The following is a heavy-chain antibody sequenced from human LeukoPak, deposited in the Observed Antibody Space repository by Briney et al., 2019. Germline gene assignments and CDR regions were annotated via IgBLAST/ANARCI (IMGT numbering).Heavy chain of an antibody. J-gene: IGHJ4*02. D-gene: IGHD1-26*01. Sequence: SETLSLTCTVSGGSISSSSYYWVWIRQPPGKGLEWIGSIYYSGSTYYNPSLKSRVTISVDTSKNQFSLKLSSVTAADTAVYYCARWEGCFDYWGQGTLVTVSS. V-gene: IGHV4-39*01. CDR1: GGSISSSSYY. CDR3: ARWEGCFDY. CDR2: IYYSGST.